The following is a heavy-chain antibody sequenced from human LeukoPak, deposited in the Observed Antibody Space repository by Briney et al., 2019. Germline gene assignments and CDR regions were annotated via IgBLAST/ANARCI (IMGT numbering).Heavy chain of an antibody. Sequence: SETLSLTCAVYGGSFSGYYWSWIRQPPGKGLEWIGEINHSGSTNYNPSLKSRVTISVDTSKNQFSLKLSSVTAADTAVYYCARGLGTRLLWFGGRLPYYYGMDVWGKGTTVTVSS. D-gene: IGHD3-10*01. CDR2: INHSGST. CDR1: GGSFSGYY. J-gene: IGHJ6*04. CDR3: ARGLGTRLLWFGGRLPYYYGMDV. V-gene: IGHV4-34*01.